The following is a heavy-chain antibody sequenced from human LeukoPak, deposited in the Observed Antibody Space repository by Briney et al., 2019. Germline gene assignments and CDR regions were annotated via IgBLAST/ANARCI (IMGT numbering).Heavy chain of an antibody. J-gene: IGHJ4*02. V-gene: IGHV3-33*01. CDR2: IWYDGNTK. Sequence: GGSLRLSCAASGXTFSSYGMHWVRQAPGKGLEWVAAIWYDGNTKYYGDSVKGRFTVSRDNSKNTLCLQMNSLRAEDTAVYYCARDTVDYWGQGTLVTVSS. CDR3: ARDTVDY. CDR1: GXTFSSYG.